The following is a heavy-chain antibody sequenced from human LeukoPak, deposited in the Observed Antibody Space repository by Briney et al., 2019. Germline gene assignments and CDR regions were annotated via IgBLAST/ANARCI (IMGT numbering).Heavy chain of an antibody. D-gene: IGHD3-3*01. V-gene: IGHV1-2*02. CDR3: ARRTSRGITIFGVVNHYNWFDP. Sequence: ASVKVSCKASGYTFTGYYMHWVRQAPGQGLEWMGWINPNSGGTNYAQKFQGRVTMTRDTSISTAYMELSRLRSDDTAVYYCARRTSRGITIFGVVNHYNWFDPWGQGTLVTVSS. CDR1: GYTFTGYY. CDR2: INPNSGGT. J-gene: IGHJ5*02.